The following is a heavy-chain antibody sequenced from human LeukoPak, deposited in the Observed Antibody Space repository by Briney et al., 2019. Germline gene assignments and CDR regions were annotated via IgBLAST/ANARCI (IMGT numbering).Heavy chain of an antibody. V-gene: IGHV3-66*01. CDR3: ARDRGCGDCYPPANDAFDI. J-gene: IGHJ3*02. CDR2: IYSGGGT. Sequence: GGSLTLSCAASGFTVSSYYMSWVRQAPGKGLEWVSVIYSGGGTYYAVSVKCRFTISRDNSKSTLYLQMNSLRAEDTAVYYCARDRGCGDCYPPANDAFDIWGQGTMVTVSS. CDR1: GFTVSSYY. D-gene: IGHD2-21*02.